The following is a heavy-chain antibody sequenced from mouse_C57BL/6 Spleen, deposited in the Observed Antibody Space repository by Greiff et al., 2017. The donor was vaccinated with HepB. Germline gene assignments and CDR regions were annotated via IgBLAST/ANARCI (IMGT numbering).Heavy chain of an antibody. Sequence: QVQLKQSGAELVKPGASVKLSCKASGYTFTSYWMHWVKQRPGRGLEWIGRIDPNSGGTKYNEKFKSKATLTVDKPSSTAYMQLSSLTSEDSAVYYCARWEITTVVAHYYAMDYWGQGTSVTVSS. V-gene: IGHV1-72*01. J-gene: IGHJ4*01. CDR1: GYTFTSYW. CDR3: ARWEITTVVAHYYAMDY. D-gene: IGHD1-1*01. CDR2: IDPNSGGT.